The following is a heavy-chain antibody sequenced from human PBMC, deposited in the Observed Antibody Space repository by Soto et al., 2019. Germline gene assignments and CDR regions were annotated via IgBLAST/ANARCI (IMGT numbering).Heavy chain of an antibody. CDR2: ISHDGGNK. D-gene: IGHD6-13*01. J-gene: IGHJ6*03. CDR1: AFPLRSYG. Sequence: QVQLVESGGAAVQPGRSLRLSCTASAFPLRSYGMHWVRQAPGKGLEWVAVISHDGGNKYYADSVRGRFTISRDNSKNMIYLQMNSLRAEDTAVYYCAKDPASAAGTFFDYYYYMDVWGKGTTVTVSS. V-gene: IGHV3-30*18. CDR3: AKDPASAAGTFFDYYYYMDV.